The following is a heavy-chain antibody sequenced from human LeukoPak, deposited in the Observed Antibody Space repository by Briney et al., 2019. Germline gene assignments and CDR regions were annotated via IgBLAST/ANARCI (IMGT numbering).Heavy chain of an antibody. CDR3: ARVPRPFVVVPAAKNYYGMDV. J-gene: IGHJ6*02. CDR1: GFTVSSNH. D-gene: IGHD2-2*01. V-gene: IGHV3-53*01. Sequence: GGSLRLSCAASGFTVSSNHMSWVRQAPGKGLEWVSVIYSGGSTYYADSVKGRFTISRDNSKNTLYLQMNSLRAEDTAVYYCARVPRPFVVVPAAKNYYGMDVWGQGTTVTVSS. CDR2: IYSGGST.